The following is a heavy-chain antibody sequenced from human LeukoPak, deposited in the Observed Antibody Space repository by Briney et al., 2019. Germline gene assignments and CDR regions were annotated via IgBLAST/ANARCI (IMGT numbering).Heavy chain of an antibody. Sequence: GSLRLSRAVSGFTVSNNFMIWVRQPPGKGLEWIGSIYYSGNTYYNPSLKSRVTISVDTSKNQFSLKLSSVTAADTAVYYCARNSRGSGSNRPNWFDPWGQGTLVTVSS. D-gene: IGHD3-10*01. J-gene: IGHJ5*02. CDR2: IYYSGNT. CDR3: ARNSRGSGSNRPNWFDP. CDR1: GFTVSNNF. V-gene: IGHV4-39*01.